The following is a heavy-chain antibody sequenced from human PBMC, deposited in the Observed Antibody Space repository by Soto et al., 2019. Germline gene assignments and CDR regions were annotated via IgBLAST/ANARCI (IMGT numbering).Heavy chain of an antibody. CDR1: GFSLTSPGMC. J-gene: IGHJ6*02. V-gene: IGHV2-70*13. Sequence: SGPTLVNPTETLTLTCTFSGFSLTSPGMCVGWIRQSPGKALEWLALIERDDDDKYYSTSLKTRLTISKDTRKNQVVLTMANMEPADTATYYCARSIRGPRRFNGMDVWGQGTTVTVSS. CDR3: ARSIRGPRRFNGMDV. D-gene: IGHD1-20*01. CDR2: IERDDDDK.